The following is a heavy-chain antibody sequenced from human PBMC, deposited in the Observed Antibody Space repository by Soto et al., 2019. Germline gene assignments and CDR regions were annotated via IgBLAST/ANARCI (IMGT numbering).Heavy chain of an antibody. V-gene: IGHV4-31*03. Sequence: SETLSLTCTVSGGSISSGGYYWSWIRQHPGKGLEWIGYIYYSGSTYYNPSLKSRVTISVDTSKNQFSLKLSSVTAADTAVYYCARGVSDIVVVPAAMIGAFDIWSQGTMVTVSS. CDR2: IYYSGST. CDR1: GGSISSGGYY. CDR3: ARGVSDIVVVPAAMIGAFDI. D-gene: IGHD2-2*01. J-gene: IGHJ3*02.